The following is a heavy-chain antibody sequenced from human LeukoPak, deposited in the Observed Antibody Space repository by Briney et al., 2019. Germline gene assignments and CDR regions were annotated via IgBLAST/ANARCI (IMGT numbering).Heavy chain of an antibody. CDR3: AKEPTPKRYYDFWSGYYYYYGMDV. CDR2: ISYDGSNK. Sequence: PGRSLGLSCAASGFTFSSYGMHWVRQAPGKGLEWVAVISYDGSNKYYADSVKGRFAISRDNSKNTLYLQMNSLRAEDTAVYYCAKEPTPKRYYDFWSGYYYYYGMDVWGQGTTVTVSS. J-gene: IGHJ6*02. D-gene: IGHD3-3*01. V-gene: IGHV3-30*18. CDR1: GFTFSSYG.